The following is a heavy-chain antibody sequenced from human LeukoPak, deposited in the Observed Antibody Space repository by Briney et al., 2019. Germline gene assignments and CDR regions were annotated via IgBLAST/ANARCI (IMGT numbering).Heavy chain of an antibody. CDR3: AKDRIFGVVIISYYMDV. CDR1: GFTFSSYA. CDR2: ISGSGGST. Sequence: SGGSLRLSCAAYGFTFSSYAMSWVRQAPGKGLEWVAAISGSGGSTYYADSVKGRFTISRDNSKNTLYLQMNSLRAEDTAVYYCAKDRIFGVVIISYYMDVWGKGTTVTVSS. J-gene: IGHJ6*03. V-gene: IGHV3-23*01. D-gene: IGHD3-3*01.